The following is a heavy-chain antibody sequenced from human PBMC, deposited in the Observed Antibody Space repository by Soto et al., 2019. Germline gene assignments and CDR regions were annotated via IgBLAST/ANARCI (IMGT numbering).Heavy chain of an antibody. J-gene: IGHJ4*02. CDR1: GFTFSSYA. CDR3: ARDGDGTWIQLWVRPGY. V-gene: IGHV3-30-3*01. D-gene: IGHD5-18*01. Sequence: QVQLVESGGGVVQPGRSLRLSCAASGFTFSSYAMHWVRQAPGKGLEWVAVISYDGSNKYYADSVKGRFTISRDNSKNTLYLQMNSLRAEDTAVYYCARDGDGTWIQLWVRPGYWGQGTLVTVSS. CDR2: ISYDGSNK.